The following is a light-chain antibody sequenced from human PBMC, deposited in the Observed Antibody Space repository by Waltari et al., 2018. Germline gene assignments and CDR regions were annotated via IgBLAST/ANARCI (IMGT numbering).Light chain of an antibody. Sequence: EVVLTQSPGTLSLSPGERATLSCRASQSVSRYLAWYQQKPGQAPRLLIYDTSTRATGIPDRFSGSGSGTDFSLTISRLDPEDFAVYYCQKYGTLPATFGQGTKVVVK. CDR3: QKYGTLPAT. V-gene: IGKV3-20*01. J-gene: IGKJ1*01. CDR2: DTS. CDR1: QSVSRY.